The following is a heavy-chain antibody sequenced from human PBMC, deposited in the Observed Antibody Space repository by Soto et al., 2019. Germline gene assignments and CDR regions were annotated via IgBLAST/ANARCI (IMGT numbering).Heavy chain of an antibody. Sequence: GGSLRLSCAASGFTFSSYAMSWVRQAPGKGLEWVSTISGSGGNAYYADSAKGRFSISRDNSKNTMRLQMNSLTADDTAVYYCAKDGASGSYPPYYYFGMDVWGQGTTVTVSS. CDR3: AKDGASGSYPPYYYFGMDV. V-gene: IGHV3-23*01. CDR2: ISGSGGNA. J-gene: IGHJ6*02. CDR1: GFTFSSYA. D-gene: IGHD1-26*01.